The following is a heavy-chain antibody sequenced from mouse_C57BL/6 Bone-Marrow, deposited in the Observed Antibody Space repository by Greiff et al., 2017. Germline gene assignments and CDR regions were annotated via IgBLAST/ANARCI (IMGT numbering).Heavy chain of an antibody. V-gene: IGHV1-63*01. CDR1: GYTFPNYW. J-gene: IGHJ4*01. Sequence: QVQLQQSGAELVRPGTSVKMSCKASGYTFPNYWIGWAKQRPGHGLEWIGDIYPGGGYTNYNEKFKGKATLTADKSSSTAYMQFSSLTSEDSAIYYWARAGDWDVGYARGYWGQGTSVTVSS. D-gene: IGHD4-1*01. CDR2: IYPGGGYT. CDR3: ARAGDWDVGYARGY.